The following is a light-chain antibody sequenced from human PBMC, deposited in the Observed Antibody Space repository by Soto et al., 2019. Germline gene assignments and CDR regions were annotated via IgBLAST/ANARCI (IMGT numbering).Light chain of an antibody. Sequence: QSALTQPASVSGSPGQSITISCTGTSSDVGGYNYVSWYQQHPGKAPKLMIYDVSNRPSGVSNRFSGSKSGNTASLTISGLQAEDEADYYCNSYTSSSTLYVVGTGTKVPVL. CDR3: NSYTSSSTLYV. CDR2: DVS. J-gene: IGLJ1*01. V-gene: IGLV2-14*01. CDR1: SSDVGGYNY.